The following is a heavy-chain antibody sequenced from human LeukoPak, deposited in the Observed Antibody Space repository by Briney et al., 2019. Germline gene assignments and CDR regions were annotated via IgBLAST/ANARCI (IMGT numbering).Heavy chain of an antibody. V-gene: IGHV3-53*01. J-gene: IGHJ3*02. CDR2: IYSGGTT. Sequence: GGSLRLSCEASGFTVSSNYMSWVRQAPGKGLEWVSVIYSGGTTYYADSVKGRFAISRDNSKNTLYLQMNSLRAEDTAVYYCAGWPSSSWYKVAAFGIWGQGTMVTVSS. CDR3: AGWPSSSWYKVAAFGI. CDR1: GFTVSSNY. D-gene: IGHD6-13*01.